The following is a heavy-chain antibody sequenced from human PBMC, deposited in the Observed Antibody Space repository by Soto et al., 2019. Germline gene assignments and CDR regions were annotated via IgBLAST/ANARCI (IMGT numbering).Heavy chain of an antibody. CDR1: GFSFRSFG. CDR3: AKEGGYGDRIADDYYYYGMDV. J-gene: IGHJ6*02. Sequence: GGSLRLSCEVSGFSFRSFGMHWVRQAPGKGLEWVAVISHEGSYKHYADSVKGRFTISRDDSKNTLYLQMNSLRAEEDTAVYYCAKEGGYGDRIADDYYYYGMDVWGQGTTGTVS. D-gene: IGHD4-17*01. CDR2: ISHEGSYK. V-gene: IGHV3-30*18.